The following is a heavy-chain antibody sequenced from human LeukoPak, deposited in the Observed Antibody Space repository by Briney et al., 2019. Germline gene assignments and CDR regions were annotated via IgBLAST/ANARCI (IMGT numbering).Heavy chain of an antibody. CDR3: AREDIVATMGGY. J-gene: IGHJ4*02. Sequence: SVKVSCKASGGTFSSYAISWVRQAPGQGLEWMGRIIPILGIANYAQKFQGRVTITADKSTSTACMELSSLRSEDTAVYYCAREDIVATMGGYWGQGTLVTVSS. CDR2: IIPILGIA. V-gene: IGHV1-69*04. CDR1: GGTFSSYA. D-gene: IGHD5-12*01.